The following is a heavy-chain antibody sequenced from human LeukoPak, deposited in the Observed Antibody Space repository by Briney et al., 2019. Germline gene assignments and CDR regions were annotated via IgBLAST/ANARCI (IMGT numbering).Heavy chain of an antibody. J-gene: IGHJ3*02. Sequence: ASVKASCKASDYPFTSYDISWVRQAPGQGLEWMGWISAYDGNTNYAQKLQGRVTMTTDTSTTTAYMELRSLRSDDTAVYYCARGERGAFDIWGQGTMVIVSS. CDR2: ISAYDGNT. CDR1: DYPFTSYD. V-gene: IGHV1-18*01. D-gene: IGHD1-1*01. CDR3: ARGERGAFDI.